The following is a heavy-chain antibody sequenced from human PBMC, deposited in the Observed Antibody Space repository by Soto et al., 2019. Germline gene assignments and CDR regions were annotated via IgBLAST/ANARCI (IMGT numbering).Heavy chain of an antibody. J-gene: IGHJ4*02. V-gene: IGHV4-59*01. CDR3: ARVGSGLCLDY. D-gene: IGHD3-10*01. Sequence: SETLSLTCTVSGGSISSYYWSWFRQPPGKGLEWIGYIYYSGSTNYNPSLKSRVTISVDTSKNQFSLKLSSVTAADTAVYYCARVGSGLCLDYWGQGTLVTVSS. CDR1: GGSISSYY. CDR2: IYYSGST.